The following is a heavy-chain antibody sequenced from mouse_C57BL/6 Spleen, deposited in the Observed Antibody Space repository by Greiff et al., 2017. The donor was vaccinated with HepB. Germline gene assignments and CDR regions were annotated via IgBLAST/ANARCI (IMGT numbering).Heavy chain of an antibody. D-gene: IGHD3-1*01. Sequence: EVQGVESGGGLVKPGGSLKLSCAASGFTFSSYAMSWVRQTPEKRLEWVATISDGGSYTYYPDNVKGRFTISRDNAKNNLYLQMSHLKSEDTAMYYCARRGYGYAMDYWGQGTSVTVSS. V-gene: IGHV5-4*01. J-gene: IGHJ4*01. CDR2: ISDGGSYT. CDR3: ARRGYGYAMDY. CDR1: GFTFSSYA.